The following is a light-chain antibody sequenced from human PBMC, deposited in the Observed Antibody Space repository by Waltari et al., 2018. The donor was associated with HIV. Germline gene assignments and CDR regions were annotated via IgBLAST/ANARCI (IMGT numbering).Light chain of an antibody. CDR1: QNLLHTTGHNY. Sequence: DIAMIQSPDSLAVSPGESASISCRSRQNLLHTTGHNYLDWYLHRPGQAPELLIYLGSQRASGVPSRIAGSGSGTSFILKINRVEAEDVGVYYCMHGQQTPVFGQGTKVEIK. CDR3: MHGQQTPV. J-gene: IGKJ1*01. V-gene: IGKV2-28*01. CDR2: LGS.